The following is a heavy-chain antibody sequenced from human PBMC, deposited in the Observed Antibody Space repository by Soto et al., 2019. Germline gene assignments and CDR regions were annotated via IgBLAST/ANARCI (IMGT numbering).Heavy chain of an antibody. D-gene: IGHD6-13*01. V-gene: IGHV3-30*04. CDR2: ISYDGSNK. CDR1: GFTFSSYA. Sequence: GGSLRLSCAASGFTFSSYAMHWVRQAPGKGLEWVAVISYDGSNKYYADSVKGRFTISRDNSKNTLYLQMNSLRAEDTAVYYCARGIAAAGTRGEYFDYWGQGTLVTVSS. J-gene: IGHJ4*02. CDR3: ARGIAAAGTRGEYFDY.